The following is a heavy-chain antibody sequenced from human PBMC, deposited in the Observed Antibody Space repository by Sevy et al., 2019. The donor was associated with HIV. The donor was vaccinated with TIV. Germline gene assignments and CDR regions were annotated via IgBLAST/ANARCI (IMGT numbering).Heavy chain of an antibody. CDR2: ISSSFYI. J-gene: IGHJ6*02. D-gene: IGHD3-22*01. Sequence: GESLKISCATSGFTFSVYSMNWVRQAPGMGLEWVSSISSSFYINYADSVKGRFTISRDNAKNSLYLQMNSLRADDAAVYFCVQEIGAKNHVWGQGTTVTVSS. CDR1: GFTFSVYS. CDR3: VQEIGAKNHV. V-gene: IGHV3-21*01.